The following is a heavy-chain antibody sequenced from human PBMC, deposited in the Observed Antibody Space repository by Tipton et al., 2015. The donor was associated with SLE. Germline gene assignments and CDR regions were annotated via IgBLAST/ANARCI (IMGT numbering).Heavy chain of an antibody. CDR3: AREESWYHYFDY. CDR1: GGSFSGYY. V-gene: IGHV4-59*01. D-gene: IGHD6-13*01. CDR2: IYYSGST. Sequence: TLSLTCAVYGGSFSGYYWSWIRQPPGKGLEWIGYIYYSGSTNYNPSLKSRVTISVDTSKNQFSLKLSSVTAADTAVYYCAREESWYHYFDYWGQGTLVTVSS. J-gene: IGHJ4*02.